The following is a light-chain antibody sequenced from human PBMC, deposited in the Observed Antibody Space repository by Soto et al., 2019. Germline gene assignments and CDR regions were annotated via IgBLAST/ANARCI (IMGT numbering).Light chain of an antibody. CDR1: QSISVW. CDR2: DAS. V-gene: IGKV1-33*01. J-gene: IGKJ5*01. Sequence: DIQMNQSPSTLSASVGDRVTITCRASQSISVWLAWYQQKPGKAPKLLIYDASDLETGVPSRFSGSGSGTGFTFTISSLQPEDFATYYCQQYESLPLTFGQGRLLEVK. CDR3: QQYESLPLT.